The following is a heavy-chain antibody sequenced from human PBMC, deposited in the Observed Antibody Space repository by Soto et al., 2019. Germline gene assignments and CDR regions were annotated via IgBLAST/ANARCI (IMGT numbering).Heavy chain of an antibody. J-gene: IGHJ4*02. Sequence: QVQLVQSGAEVKKPGSLVKVSCKASGGTFSSYAISWVRQAPGQGLEWMGGIIPIFGTANYAQKFQGRVTITADKSTSTAYMELSSLRSQHTAVYYCASYTDYYGSGSYYSFDYWGQGTLVTVSS. CDR3: ASYTDYYGSGSYYSFDY. V-gene: IGHV1-69*06. CDR1: GGTFSSYA. CDR2: IIPIFGTA. D-gene: IGHD3-10*01.